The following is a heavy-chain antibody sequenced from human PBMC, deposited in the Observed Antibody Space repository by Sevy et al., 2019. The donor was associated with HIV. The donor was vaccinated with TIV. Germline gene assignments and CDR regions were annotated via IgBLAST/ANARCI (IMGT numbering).Heavy chain of an antibody. CDR1: GYTLNELS. J-gene: IGHJ4*01. Sequence: ASVKVSCKVSGYTLNELSMHWVRQAPGKGLEWMGRFDPEDGETIYAQKFQGRVTMTEDTSTDTAYMELSSLRSEDTAVYYCATAREYYYESSGYFDYWGHGTLVTVSS. D-gene: IGHD3-22*01. V-gene: IGHV1-24*01. CDR2: FDPEDGET. CDR3: ATAREYYYESSGYFDY.